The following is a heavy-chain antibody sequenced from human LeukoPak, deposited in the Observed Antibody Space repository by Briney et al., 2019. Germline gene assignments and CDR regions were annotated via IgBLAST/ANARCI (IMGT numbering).Heavy chain of an antibody. J-gene: IGHJ4*02. CDR2: IYSGGST. D-gene: IGHD4-11*01. Sequence: GGSLRLSCAASGFTVSSNYMSWVRQAPGKGLEWVSVIYSGGSTYYADSVKGRFTISRDNSKNTLYLQMNSLRAEDTAVYYCARATGTLLATGYYFDYWGQGTLVTVSS. CDR1: GFTVSSNY. V-gene: IGHV3-66*01. CDR3: ARATGTLLATGYYFDY.